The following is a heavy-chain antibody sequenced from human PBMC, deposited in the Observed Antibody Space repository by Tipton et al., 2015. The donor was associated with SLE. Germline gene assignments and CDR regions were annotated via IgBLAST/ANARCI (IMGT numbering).Heavy chain of an antibody. CDR1: DGSISSSNYY. CDR3: ARAFYYDFWTTYHNEKTTKTYCFDY. V-gene: IGHV4-39*07. CDR2: ISYSGRT. J-gene: IGHJ4*02. D-gene: IGHD3/OR15-3a*01. Sequence: TLSLTCTVSDGSISSSNYYWGWIRQPPGEGLEWLGTISYSGRTDYNPSLKSRVTISIDTSMNQFSLKLSSVTAADTAVYFCARAFYYDFWTTYHNEKTTKTYCFDYWGQGTLVTVSS.